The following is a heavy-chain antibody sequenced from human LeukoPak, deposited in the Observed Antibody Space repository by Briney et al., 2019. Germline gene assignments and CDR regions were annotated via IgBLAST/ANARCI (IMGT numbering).Heavy chain of an antibody. D-gene: IGHD6-19*01. V-gene: IGHV4-34*01. Sequence: SETLSLTCAVYGGSFSGYYWNWIRQPPGKGLEWIGEINHSGSTNYNPSLKSRVTISVDTSKNQFSLKLSSVTAADTAVYYCARGKAVAGHFDLWGRGTLVTVSS. CDR1: GGSFSGYY. J-gene: IGHJ2*01. CDR2: INHSGST. CDR3: ARGKAVAGHFDL.